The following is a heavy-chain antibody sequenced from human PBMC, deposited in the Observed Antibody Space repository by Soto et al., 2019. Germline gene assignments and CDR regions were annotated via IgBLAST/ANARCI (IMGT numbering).Heavy chain of an antibody. Sequence: QVQLVESGGGVVQPGESLTLSCAASGFTFSSNGMHWVRQAPGKLLVWVAVMSYDGHNKYYEDAVKGRFTVSRVNSRKTQFQQLNSLRFEVPAVYYCAKGFISGVYCAYGICYHFDYWGQGPLVTVAS. D-gene: IGHD2-8*01. CDR2: MSYDGHNK. CDR3: AKGFISGVYCAYGICYHFDY. V-gene: IGHV3-30*18. J-gene: IGHJ4*02. CDR1: GFTFSSNG.